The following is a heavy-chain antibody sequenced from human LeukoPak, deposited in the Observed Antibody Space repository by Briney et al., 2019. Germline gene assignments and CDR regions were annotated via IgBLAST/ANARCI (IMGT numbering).Heavy chain of an antibody. V-gene: IGHV3-23*01. D-gene: IGHD6-6*01. J-gene: IGHJ4*02. CDR2: ISGSGGST. CDR1: GFTFSSHA. Sequence: GGSLRLSCTASGFTFSSHAMSWVRQAPGKGLEWVSAISGSGGSTYYADSVKGRFTISRDNSKNTLYLQMNSLRAEDTAVYYCASIAARWYFDYWGQGTLVTVSS. CDR3: ASIAARWYFDY.